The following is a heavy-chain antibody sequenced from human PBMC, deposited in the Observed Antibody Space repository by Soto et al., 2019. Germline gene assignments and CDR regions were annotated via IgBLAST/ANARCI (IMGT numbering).Heavy chain of an antibody. CDR1: GYTFTSYY. J-gene: IGHJ5*02. CDR3: DRDQGGGHYILDA. D-gene: IGHD3-10*01. Sequence: ASVKVSCKASGYTFTSYYMHWVRQAPGQGLEWMGTINPSGSSTSYAQRFQGRVTMTRDTSTSTVYMELSSLRSEDTAVYYCDRDQGGGHYILDALGQGTLVTVSS. V-gene: IGHV1-46*03. CDR2: INPSGSST.